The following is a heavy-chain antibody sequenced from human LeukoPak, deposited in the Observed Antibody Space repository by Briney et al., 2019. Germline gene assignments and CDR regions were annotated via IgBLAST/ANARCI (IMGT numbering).Heavy chain of an antibody. D-gene: IGHD3-22*01. Sequence: GASVKVSCKASGYTFTIYGISWVRQAPGQGLEWMGWITAYNGNTHYAQKLQGRVTLTTDTSTSTAYMELRSLRSDDTAVYYCARGLALGSESSGYYYLPDYWGQGTLVTVSS. J-gene: IGHJ4*02. CDR2: ITAYNGNT. CDR1: GYTFTIYG. V-gene: IGHV1-18*01. CDR3: ARGLALGSESSGYYYLPDY.